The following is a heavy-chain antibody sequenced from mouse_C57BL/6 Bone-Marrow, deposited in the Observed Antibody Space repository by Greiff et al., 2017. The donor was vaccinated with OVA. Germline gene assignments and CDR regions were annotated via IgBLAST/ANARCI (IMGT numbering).Heavy chain of an antibody. Sequence: VQLQQPGAELVKPGASMKLSCKASGYTFTSYWMHWVKQRPGQGLEWIGMIHPNSGSTNYNEKFKSKATLTVDKSSSTAYMQRSSLTSEDSAVYYCARATVVVEGYFDYWGQGTTLTVSS. J-gene: IGHJ2*01. D-gene: IGHD1-1*01. V-gene: IGHV1-64*01. CDR3: ARATVVVEGYFDY. CDR2: IHPNSGST. CDR1: GYTFTSYW.